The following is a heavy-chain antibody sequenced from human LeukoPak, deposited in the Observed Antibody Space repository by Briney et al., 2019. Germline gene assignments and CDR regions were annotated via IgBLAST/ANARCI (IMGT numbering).Heavy chain of an antibody. J-gene: IGHJ4*02. CDR2: INHGGSI. D-gene: IGHD3-10*01. Sequence: PLETLSLTCAVYGGSFSGQYWGWIRQPPGKGLEWIGEINHGGSISYNASLKSRVTISLDTSKNQFSLKSSSVTAADTAVYYCAGGDYHGSESYANYWGQGTLVTVSS. CDR1: GGSFSGQY. CDR3: AGGDYHGSESYANY. V-gene: IGHV4-34*01.